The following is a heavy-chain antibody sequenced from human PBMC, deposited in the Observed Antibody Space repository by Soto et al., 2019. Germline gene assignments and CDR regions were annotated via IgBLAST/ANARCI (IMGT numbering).Heavy chain of an antibody. J-gene: IGHJ4*02. CDR3: ARGGRIRASGWFDY. V-gene: IGHV3-7*03. CDR1: RFTFSTYW. CDR2: IQQDGSEK. D-gene: IGHD6-19*01. Sequence: EVQLVESGGGLVQPGGSLRLSCAASRFTFSTYWMSWVLQAPGKGLEWVANIQQDGSEKYYVDSVKGRFTISRDNAKNSLYLQMNSLRAEDTAVYYCARGGRIRASGWFDYWGQGTLVTVSS.